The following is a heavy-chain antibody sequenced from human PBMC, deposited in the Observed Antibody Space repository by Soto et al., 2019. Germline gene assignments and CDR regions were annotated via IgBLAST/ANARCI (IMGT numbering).Heavy chain of an antibody. D-gene: IGHD6-19*01. CDR3: ARGGYSSGWYYDAFDI. V-gene: IGHV1-3*01. J-gene: IGHJ3*02. Sequence: QVQLVQSGAEVKKPGASVKVSCKASGYTFTSYAMHCVRQAPGQRLEWMGWINAGNGNTKYSQKFQGRVTITRDTSASTAYMELSSLRSEDTAVYYCARGGYSSGWYYDAFDIWGQGTMVTVSS. CDR2: INAGNGNT. CDR1: GYTFTSYA.